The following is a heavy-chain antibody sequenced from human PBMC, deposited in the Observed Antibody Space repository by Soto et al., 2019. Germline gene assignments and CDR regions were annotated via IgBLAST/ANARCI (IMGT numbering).Heavy chain of an antibody. CDR3: ASIAAPGTTHFDF. J-gene: IGHJ4*02. D-gene: IGHD6-13*01. CDR1: VGYLGSSSSY. CDR2: IYYSGNT. Sequence: SETLSLACTVSVGYLGSSSSYWVWTRQSPGKGLEWIGNIYYSGNTFYNPSLKSRVTISVDTSKNQFYLHLSSVTAADTAIFYCASIAAPGTTHFDFWGQGTLVTVSS. V-gene: IGHV4-39*01.